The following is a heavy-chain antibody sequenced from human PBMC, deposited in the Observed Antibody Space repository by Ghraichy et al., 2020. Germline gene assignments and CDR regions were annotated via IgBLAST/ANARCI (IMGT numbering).Heavy chain of an antibody. CDR3: ARLTVAATGIDH. CDR2: IVTSGSLT. Sequence: AGSLRLSCAASGFTFSSFAMSWVRQAPGKGLIWVSTIVTSGSLTYDADSVKGRFTISRDNSKNTLFLQMNSLRADDTAVYYCARLTVAATGIDHWGQGTLVTVS. V-gene: IGHV3-23*01. J-gene: IGHJ4*02. D-gene: IGHD6-19*01. CDR1: GFTFSSFA.